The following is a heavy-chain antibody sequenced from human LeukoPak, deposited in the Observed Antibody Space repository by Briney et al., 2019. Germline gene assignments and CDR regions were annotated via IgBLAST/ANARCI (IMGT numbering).Heavy chain of an antibody. CDR1: GFTFSSYG. V-gene: IGHV3-33*01. CDR2: IWYDGSNK. CDR3: ARDLISYCSSTSCYKGMGYYFDY. J-gene: IGHJ4*02. Sequence: GGSLRLSCAASGFTFSSYGMHWVRQAPGKGLEWVAVIWYDGSNKYYADSVKGRFTISRDNSKNTLYLQMNSLRAEDTAVYYCARDLISYCSSTSCYKGMGYYFDYWGQGTLVTVSS. D-gene: IGHD2-2*02.